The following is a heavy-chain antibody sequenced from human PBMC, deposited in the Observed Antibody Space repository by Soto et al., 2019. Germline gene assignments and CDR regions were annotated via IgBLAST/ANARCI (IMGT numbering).Heavy chain of an antibody. V-gene: IGHV1-69*06. D-gene: IGHD2-15*01. J-gene: IGHJ4*02. CDR2: IIPIFGTA. Sequence: QVQLVQSGAEVKKPGSSVKVSCKASGGTFSSYAISWVRQAPGQGLEWMGGIIPIFGTANYAQKFQGRVTITADKSTSTAYMELSSLRSEDTAVYYCAGGAYCSGGSCYVVARYWGQGTLVTVSS. CDR1: GGTFSSYA. CDR3: AGGAYCSGGSCYVVARY.